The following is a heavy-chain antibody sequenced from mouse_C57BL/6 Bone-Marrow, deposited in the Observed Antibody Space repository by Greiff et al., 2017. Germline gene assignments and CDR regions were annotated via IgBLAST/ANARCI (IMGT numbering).Heavy chain of an antibody. D-gene: IGHD2-2*01. Sequence: EVQLQQSGAELVRPGASVKLSCTASGFNIKDDYMHWVKQRPEQGLEWIGWIDPENGDTEYASKFQGKATITADTSSNTAYLQRSSLTSEDTAVYYCTTSYGYDDYWGQGTTLTVSS. CDR2: IDPENGDT. CDR1: GFNIKDDY. CDR3: TTSYGYDDY. V-gene: IGHV14-4*01. J-gene: IGHJ2*01.